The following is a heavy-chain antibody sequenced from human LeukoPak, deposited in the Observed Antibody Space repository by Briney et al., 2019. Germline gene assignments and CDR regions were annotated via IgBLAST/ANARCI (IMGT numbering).Heavy chain of an antibody. CDR1: GFTFSSYW. CDR2: IWYDGSNK. D-gene: IGHD6-13*01. CDR3: ARELVAAAGPAWFDP. Sequence: GGSLRLSCAASGFTFSSYWMYWVRQAPGKGLEWVAVIWYDGSNKYYADAVKGRCTISRDNSKNTLFLQMNSLRAEDTAVYYCARELVAAAGPAWFDPWGQGTLVTVSS. V-gene: IGHV3-33*08. J-gene: IGHJ5*02.